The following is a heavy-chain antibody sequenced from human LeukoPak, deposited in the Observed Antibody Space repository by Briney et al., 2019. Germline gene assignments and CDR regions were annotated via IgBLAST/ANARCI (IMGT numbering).Heavy chain of an antibody. J-gene: IGHJ4*02. CDR3: AQARGDTNWTFDY. CDR1: GFTFSNYA. V-gene: IGHV3-23*01. D-gene: IGHD1-1*01. CDR2: ITVSGGDT. Sequence: PGGSLRLSCTAYGFTFSNYAMSWVRQAPGKGLEWVSVITVSGGDTQSAESVKGRFTISRDNSRNTLYLQMNSLRADDTAIYYCAQARGDTNWTFDYWGQGALVTVSS.